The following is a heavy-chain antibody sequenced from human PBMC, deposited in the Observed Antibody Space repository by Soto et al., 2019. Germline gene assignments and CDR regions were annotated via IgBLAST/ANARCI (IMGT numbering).Heavy chain of an antibody. D-gene: IGHD3-22*01. V-gene: IGHV1-46*03. Sequence: GASVKVSCKASGYTFTSYYMHWVRQAPGQGLEWMGIINPSGGSTSYAQKFQGRVTMTRDTSTSTVYMELSSLRSEDTAVYYCARGARYYYDSSGYLAYWGQGTLVTVSS. CDR1: GYTFTSYY. CDR2: INPSGGST. CDR3: ARGARYYYDSSGYLAY. J-gene: IGHJ4*02.